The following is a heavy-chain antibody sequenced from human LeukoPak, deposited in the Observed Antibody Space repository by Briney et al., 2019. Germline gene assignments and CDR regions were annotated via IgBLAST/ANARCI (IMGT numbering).Heavy chain of an antibody. V-gene: IGHV3-21*06. J-gene: IGHJ4*02. CDR2: ISSSSTFK. D-gene: IGHD3-22*01. CDR3: ARDSSIGYDRVNFDY. Sequence: GGSLRLSCAASAFPFSTYTMHWVRQAPGKGLEWVSSISSSSTFKHYTDSLKGRFTISRDNARNSLFLQMNSLRAEDTAVYYCARDSSIGYDRVNFDYWGQGTLVTVSS. CDR1: AFPFSTYT.